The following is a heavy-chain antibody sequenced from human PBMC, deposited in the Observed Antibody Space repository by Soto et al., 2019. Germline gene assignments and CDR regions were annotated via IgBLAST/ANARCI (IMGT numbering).Heavy chain of an antibody. D-gene: IGHD4-17*01. J-gene: IGHJ4*02. Sequence: PSETLSLTCTGSGGSISSSSNHGGWSRQPPGKGREWIGNIYYSENTYYNPSLKSRVTISVDTSKNQFSLRLTSVTAADTAVYYCATHPPYGPLDHWGQGTLVTVSS. CDR1: GGSISSSSNH. CDR3: ATHPPYGPLDH. CDR2: IYYSENT. V-gene: IGHV4-39*01.